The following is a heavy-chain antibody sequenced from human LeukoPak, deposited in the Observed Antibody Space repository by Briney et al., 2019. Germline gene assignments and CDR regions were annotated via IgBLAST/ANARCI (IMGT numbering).Heavy chain of an antibody. J-gene: IGHJ4*02. Sequence: SQTLSLTCTVSGGSISSGDYYWSWIRQPPGKGLEWIGYIYYSGSTHYNPSLKSRVTISVDTSKNQFSLKLSSVTAADTAVYYCARSTGYSSGWYDYWGQGTLVTVSS. CDR2: IYYSGST. D-gene: IGHD6-19*01. V-gene: IGHV4-30-4*08. CDR3: ARSTGYSSGWYDY. CDR1: GGSISSGDYY.